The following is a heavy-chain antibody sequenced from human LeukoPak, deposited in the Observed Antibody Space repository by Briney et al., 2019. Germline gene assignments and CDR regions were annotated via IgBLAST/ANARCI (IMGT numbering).Heavy chain of an antibody. D-gene: IGHD4-17*01. CDR1: GFTFSSCW. CDR2: INSDGSST. Sequence: GGSLRLSCAASGFTFSSCWMHWVRQAPGKGLVWVSRINSDGSSTSYADSVKGRFTISRDNAKNTLYLQMNSLRAEDTAVYYCARDSHGDYVDFDYWGQGTLVTVSS. CDR3: ARDSHGDYVDFDY. V-gene: IGHV3-74*01. J-gene: IGHJ4*02.